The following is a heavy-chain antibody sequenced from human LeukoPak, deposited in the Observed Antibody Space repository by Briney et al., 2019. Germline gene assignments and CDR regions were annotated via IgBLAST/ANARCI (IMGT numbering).Heavy chain of an antibody. CDR3: ARGQGTTVTTATGY. CDR2: INHSGNT. J-gene: IGHJ4*02. Sequence: SETLSLTCAVYGGSFSGYYWSWIRQPPGKGLEWIGEINHSGNTNYNPSLKSRVTISVDTSKNQFSLKLSSVTAADTAVYYCARGQGTTVTTATGYWGQGTLVTVSS. V-gene: IGHV4-34*01. CDR1: GGSFSGYY. D-gene: IGHD4-17*01.